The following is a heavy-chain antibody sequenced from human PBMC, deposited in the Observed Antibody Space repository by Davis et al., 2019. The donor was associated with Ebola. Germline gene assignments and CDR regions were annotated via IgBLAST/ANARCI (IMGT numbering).Heavy chain of an antibody. Sequence: SETLSLTCAVYGGSFSGYYWSWIRQPPGKGLEWIGEINHSGSTNYNPSLKSRVTISVDKSKNQFSLKLSSVTAADTAVYYCASLVGARDYWGQGTLVTVSS. CDR3: ASLVGARDY. CDR2: INHSGST. CDR1: GGSFSGYY. J-gene: IGHJ4*02. D-gene: IGHD1-26*01. V-gene: IGHV4-34*01.